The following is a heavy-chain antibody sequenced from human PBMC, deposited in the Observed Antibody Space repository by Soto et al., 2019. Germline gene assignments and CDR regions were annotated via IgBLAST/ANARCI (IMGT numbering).Heavy chain of an antibody. CDR2: IYHSGST. V-gene: IGHV4-4*02. Sequence: QVQLQESGPGLVKPSGTLSLTCAVSGGSISSSNWWSWVRQPPGKGLEWIGEIYHSGSTNYNPSLKSRVTISVDKSKNQFSLKLSSVTAADTAVYYCARLEYYDFWSGYHSTPDLPYYFDYWGQGTLVTVSS. J-gene: IGHJ4*02. D-gene: IGHD3-3*01. CDR3: ARLEYYDFWSGYHSTPDLPYYFDY. CDR1: GGSISSSNW.